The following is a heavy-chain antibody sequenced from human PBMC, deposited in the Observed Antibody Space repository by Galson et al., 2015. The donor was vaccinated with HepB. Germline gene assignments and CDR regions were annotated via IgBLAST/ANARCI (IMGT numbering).Heavy chain of an antibody. CDR2: TSFDGTRA. J-gene: IGHJ5*02. D-gene: IGHD3-10*01. Sequence: SLRLSCAVTGFRSSNFAIHWVRQAPGKGLEWVALTSFDGTRAFYTGSVMGRFRVSRDNSRNTVYLDMNNLNREDTALYFCARDLARHDFWFGDLFGGGFDTWGQGSQVFVSS. CDR1: GFRSSNFA. CDR3: ARDLARHDFWFGDLFGGGFDT. V-gene: IGHV3-30*04.